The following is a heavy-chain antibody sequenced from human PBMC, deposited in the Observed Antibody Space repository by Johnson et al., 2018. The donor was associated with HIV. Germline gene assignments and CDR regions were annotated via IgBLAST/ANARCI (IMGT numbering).Heavy chain of an antibody. Sequence: QVQLVESGGGAVQPGKSLRLSCAASGFTFSGYGMHWVRQAPGKGLEWVAVIYRGGSTYYTDSVKGRFAISRDNSKNTLYLQMNSLRAEDTAVYYCAKQLAGHDAFDIWGQGTMVTVSS. D-gene: IGHD6-6*01. CDR2: IYRGGST. V-gene: IGHV3-NL1*01. CDR1: GFTFSGYG. CDR3: AKQLAGHDAFDI. J-gene: IGHJ3*02.